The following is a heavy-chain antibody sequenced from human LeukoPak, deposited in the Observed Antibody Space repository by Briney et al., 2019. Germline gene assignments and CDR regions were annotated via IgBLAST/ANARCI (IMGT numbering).Heavy chain of an antibody. J-gene: IGHJ6*03. CDR2: IYVTGST. Sequence: PSETLSLTCTVSGGSIGTYYWSWIRQSPGKGLEWIGYIYVTGSTRYNPYLQSRVTISVDTSRNQFFLKMSSVTAADTAVYYCARHIGGGIEDMDVWGKGTKDTVSS. V-gene: IGHV4-59*08. D-gene: IGHD3-16*02. CDR3: ARHIGGGIEDMDV. CDR1: GGSIGTYY.